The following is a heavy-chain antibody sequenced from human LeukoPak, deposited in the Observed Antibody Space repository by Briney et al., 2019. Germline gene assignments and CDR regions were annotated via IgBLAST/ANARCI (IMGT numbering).Heavy chain of an antibody. CDR2: IYYSGST. J-gene: IGHJ4*02. CDR3: ARDNGGGYDFLDH. D-gene: IGHD5-12*01. Sequence: SETLSLTCTVSGGSISSSSYYWGWIRQPPGKGLEWIGSIYYSGSTYYNPSLKSRVTISVDTSKNQFSLKLSSVTAADTAVYYCARDNGGGYDFLDHWGQGTLVTVSS. V-gene: IGHV4-39*07. CDR1: GGSISSSSYY.